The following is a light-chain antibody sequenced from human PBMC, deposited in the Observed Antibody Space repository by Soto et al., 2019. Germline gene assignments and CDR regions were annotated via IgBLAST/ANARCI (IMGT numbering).Light chain of an antibody. CDR2: DTS. V-gene: IGKV3-11*01. J-gene: IGKJ5*01. Sequence: EIVLTQSPGTLSLSPGEIATLSFSASQTVGSYLAWFRQTPGQAPRLLIYDTSIRATGIPARFSGSGSGTDFTLTISSLQPENFATYYCQQSSITPPAFGQGTRLEIK. CDR1: QTVGSY. CDR3: QQSSITPPA.